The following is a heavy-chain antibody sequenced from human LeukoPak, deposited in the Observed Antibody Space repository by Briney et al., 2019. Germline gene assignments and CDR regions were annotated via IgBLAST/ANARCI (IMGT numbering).Heavy chain of an antibody. J-gene: IGHJ6*03. CDR3: ARALYDFWSGYYYYYMDV. Sequence: SETLSLTCTVSGGSISSYYWSLIRQPPGKGLEWIGYIYYSGSTNYNPSLKSRVTISVDTSKNQFSLKLSSVTAADTAVYYCARALYDFWSGYYYYYMDVWGKGTTVTVSS. CDR2: IYYSGST. D-gene: IGHD3-3*01. CDR1: GGSISSYY. V-gene: IGHV4-59*01.